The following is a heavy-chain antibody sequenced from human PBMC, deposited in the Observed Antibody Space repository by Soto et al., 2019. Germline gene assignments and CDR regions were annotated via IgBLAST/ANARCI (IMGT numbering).Heavy chain of an antibody. CDR3: ARGQEVRWNAGPLGLHGLDV. CDR1: RYTFTSYD. V-gene: IGHV1-8*01. D-gene: IGHD1-1*01. J-gene: IGHJ6*02. Sequence: SGKVSCKASRYTFTSYDINWVRQATGQGLELMGWMNPNSGNTGYAQKFQGRITMTSNTSINTAYMELSSLRSEDTAVYYCARGQEVRWNAGPLGLHGLDVWGQGTTVTVSS. CDR2: MNPNSGNT.